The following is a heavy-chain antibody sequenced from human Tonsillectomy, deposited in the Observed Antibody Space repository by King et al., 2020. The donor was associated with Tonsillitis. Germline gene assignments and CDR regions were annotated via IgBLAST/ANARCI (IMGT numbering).Heavy chain of an antibody. J-gene: IGHJ4*02. D-gene: IGHD3-10*01. V-gene: IGHV3-43*02. Sequence: QLVQSGGGVVPPGGSLRLSCVASGFTFAASALHWVRQAPGKGLEWVSLINGYGDSTYYADSVKGRFTISRDNSKKSLYRQMNSLRTEDTAVYYCAKDSGTILLWFGMGYWGQGTLVTVSS. CDR3: AKDSGTILLWFGMGY. CDR2: INGYGDST. CDR1: GFTFAASA.